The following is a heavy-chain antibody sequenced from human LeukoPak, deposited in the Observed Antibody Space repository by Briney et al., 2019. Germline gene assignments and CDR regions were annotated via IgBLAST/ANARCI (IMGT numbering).Heavy chain of an antibody. CDR2: IYHSGST. CDR3: AKSMQQRLTVTGVDEGPKSTFDL. CDR1: GYSMTSGYY. D-gene: IGHD3-3*01. V-gene: IGHV4-38-2*02. Sequence: SETLSLTCNVSGYSMTSGYYWGWIRQPPGKGLEWIANIYHSGSTIYNPSLRSRVTISADTSKNQFSLKLRSVTAADTAVYYCAKSMQQRLTVTGVDEGPKSTFDLWGQGTLVTVSS. J-gene: IGHJ5*02.